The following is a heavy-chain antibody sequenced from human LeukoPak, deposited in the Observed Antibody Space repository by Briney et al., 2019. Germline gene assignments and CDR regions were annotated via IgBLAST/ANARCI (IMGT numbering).Heavy chain of an antibody. Sequence: GGSLRLSCAVSGLTFSSYNMNWVRQAPGKGLEWVSYISNSGSMIYYADSVKGRFTLSRDNAKNSLYLQMNSLRDEDTAVYYCARGPISGWSADYWGQGALVTVSS. D-gene: IGHD6-19*01. CDR2: ISNSGSMI. V-gene: IGHV3-48*02. CDR3: ARGPISGWSADY. J-gene: IGHJ4*02. CDR1: GLTFSSYN.